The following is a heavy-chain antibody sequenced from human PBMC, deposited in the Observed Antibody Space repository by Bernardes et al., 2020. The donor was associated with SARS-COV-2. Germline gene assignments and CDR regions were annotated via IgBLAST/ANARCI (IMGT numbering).Heavy chain of an antibody. CDR2: IYSAGVT. J-gene: IGHJ6*02. CDR3: ARAPTEYCSGDGCYSHVDYFYYGMDV. CDR1: GFTVSRND. D-gene: IGHD2-15*01. Sequence: GGSLRLSCAASGFTVSRNDMSWVRQAPGKGLEWVSVIYSAGVTYYAASVRGRFTLSRDNSKNTLNLQMDSLRTEDTAVYYCARAPTEYCSGDGCYSHVDYFYYGMDVWGQGTTVTVSS. V-gene: IGHV3-66*02.